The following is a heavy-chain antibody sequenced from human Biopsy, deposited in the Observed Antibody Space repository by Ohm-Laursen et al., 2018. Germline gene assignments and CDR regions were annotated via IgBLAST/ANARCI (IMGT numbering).Heavy chain of an antibody. CDR2: NIPILGTG. J-gene: IGHJ1*01. Sequence: SVKVSCKAPEGTFSNYGVNWVRQAPGQGLEWLGGNIPILGTGNYAQKFQDRVTVAAGTSTSTATMELRSLRSDDTAVYYCATKLTGYFHHWGQGTLVIVSS. CDR3: ATKLTGYFHH. D-gene: IGHD3-9*01. CDR1: EGTFSNYG. V-gene: IGHV1-69*06.